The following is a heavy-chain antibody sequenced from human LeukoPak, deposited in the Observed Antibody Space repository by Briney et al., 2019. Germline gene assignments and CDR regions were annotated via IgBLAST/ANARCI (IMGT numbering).Heavy chain of an antibody. J-gene: IGHJ4*02. V-gene: IGHV3-11*01. CDR3: ARDRENWGSREEAYYFDY. CDR2: ISSSGSTI. D-gene: IGHD7-27*01. CDR1: GFTFSDYY. Sequence: GGSLRLSCAASGFTFSDYYMSWIRQAPGKGLEWVSYISSSGSTIYYADSVKGRFTISRDNAKNSLYLQMNSLRAEDTAVYYCARDRENWGSREEAYYFDYWGQGTLVTVSS.